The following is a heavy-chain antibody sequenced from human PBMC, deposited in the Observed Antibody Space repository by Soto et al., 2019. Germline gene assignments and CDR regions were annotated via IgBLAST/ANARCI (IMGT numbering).Heavy chain of an antibody. CDR2: ISSSSSST. CDR1: GFAFSTYE. J-gene: IGHJ5*02. V-gene: IGHV3-48*03. Sequence: PGGSLRLSCAASGFAFSTYEMNWVRQAPGKGLEWVSKISSSSSSTFYADSVKGRFIISRDNAKNSLYLQMNRLRAEDTAVYYCTRRVIVPVAETIPDCFDPWGQGTLVTVSS. CDR3: TRRVIVPVAETIPDCFDP. D-gene: IGHD2-2*02.